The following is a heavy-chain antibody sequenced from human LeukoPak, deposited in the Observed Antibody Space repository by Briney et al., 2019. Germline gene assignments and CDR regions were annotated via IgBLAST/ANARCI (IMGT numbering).Heavy chain of an antibody. Sequence: GGSLRLSCAASGFTFSSYGMHWVRQAPGKGLEWVAVIWYDGSNKYYADSVKGRFTISRDNSKNTLYLQMNSLRAEDTAVYYCARVYYYDSSGYSLDYWGKGTLVTVSS. V-gene: IGHV3-33*01. CDR2: IWYDGSNK. J-gene: IGHJ4*02. CDR1: GFTFSSYG. CDR3: ARVYYYDSSGYSLDY. D-gene: IGHD3-22*01.